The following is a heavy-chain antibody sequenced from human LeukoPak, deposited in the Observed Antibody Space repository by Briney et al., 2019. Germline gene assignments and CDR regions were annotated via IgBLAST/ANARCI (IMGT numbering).Heavy chain of an antibody. Sequence: GGSLRLSCAASGFTFSSYGMHWVRQPPGKGLVWVSRIYVDGRTTNYADSVKGRFTISRDNAKNTVYLEMNSLSVEDTATYYCIRDFRSADLWGQGTLVTVTS. CDR2: IYVDGRTT. CDR1: GFTFSSYG. V-gene: IGHV3-74*01. J-gene: IGHJ5*02. CDR3: IRDFRSADL.